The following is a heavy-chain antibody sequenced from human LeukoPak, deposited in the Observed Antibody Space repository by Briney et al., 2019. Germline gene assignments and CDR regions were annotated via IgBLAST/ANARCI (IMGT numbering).Heavy chain of an antibody. Sequence: GASVKVSCKASGYTFTSYYMHWVRQAPGQGLEWMGIINPSGGSTSYAQKFQGRVTMTRDMSTSTVYMELSSLRSEDTAVYYCARLATLSTVAARGRTWFDAWGQGTLVTVSS. CDR2: INPSGGST. D-gene: IGHD6-6*01. CDR1: GYTFTSYY. CDR3: ARLATLSTVAARGRTWFDA. J-gene: IGHJ5*02. V-gene: IGHV1-46*01.